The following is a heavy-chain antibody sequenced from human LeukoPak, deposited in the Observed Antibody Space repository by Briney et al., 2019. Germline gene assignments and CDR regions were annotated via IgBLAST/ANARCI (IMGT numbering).Heavy chain of an antibody. V-gene: IGHV3-43*02. J-gene: IGHJ6*02. D-gene: IGHD1-26*01. CDR3: ATWAFYHSLDV. CDR2: IDKDGRKT. Sequence: PGGSLRLSCAASGFTLDAFAMHRVRQAPGKGLEWVSLIDKDGRKTYYADSVKGRFTISRDNSKNSLYLQMNSLRTEDTALYYCATWAFYHSLDVWGRGATVIVSS. CDR1: GFTLDAFA.